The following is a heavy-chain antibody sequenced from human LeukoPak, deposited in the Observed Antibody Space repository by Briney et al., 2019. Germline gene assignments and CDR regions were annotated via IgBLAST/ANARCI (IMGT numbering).Heavy chain of an antibody. CDR2: ISDSGGRT. CDR1: GITLSNYG. J-gene: IGHJ4*02. CDR3: ARGGSTDYYDSSGYYFDY. Sequence: GGSLRLSCAVSGITLSNYGMSWVRQAPGKGLEWVAGISDSGGRTNYADSVKGRFTISRDNPKNTLYLQMNSLRAEDTAVYYCARGGSTDYYDSSGYYFDYWGQGTLVTVSS. V-gene: IGHV3-23*01. D-gene: IGHD3-22*01.